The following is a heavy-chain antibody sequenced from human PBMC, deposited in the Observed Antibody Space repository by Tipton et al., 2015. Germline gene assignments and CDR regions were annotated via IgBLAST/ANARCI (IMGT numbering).Heavy chain of an antibody. J-gene: IGHJ6*02. CDR2: IYFGGST. Sequence: TLSLTCTVSGGSFSNGGYYWNWIRQHPGKGLEWIGYIYFGGSTYYNPSLKSRVTISVDTSKNQFSLKLSSVTAADTAVYFCATMRVGYYYYGMDVWGQGTTVTVSS. V-gene: IGHV4-31*03. CDR3: ATMRVGYYYYGMDV. CDR1: GGSFSNGGYY. D-gene: IGHD2-15*01.